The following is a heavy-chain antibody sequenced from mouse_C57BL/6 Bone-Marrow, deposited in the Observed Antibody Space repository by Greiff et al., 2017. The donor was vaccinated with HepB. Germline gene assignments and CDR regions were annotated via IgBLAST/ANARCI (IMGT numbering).Heavy chain of an antibody. CDR1: GYAFSSSW. CDR2: IYPGDGDT. J-gene: IGHJ3*01. D-gene: IGHD2-1*01. V-gene: IGHV1-82*01. Sequence: QVKLQQSGPELVKPGASVKISCKASGYAFSSSWMNWVKQRPGKGLEWIGRIYPGDGDTNYNGKFKGKATLTADKSSSTAYMQLSSLTSEDSAVYFCARDGGNYLAWFAYWGQGTLVTVSA. CDR3: ARDGGNYLAWFAY.